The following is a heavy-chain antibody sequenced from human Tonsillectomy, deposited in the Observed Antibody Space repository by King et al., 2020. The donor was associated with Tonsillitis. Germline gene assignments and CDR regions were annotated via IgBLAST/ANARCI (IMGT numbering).Heavy chain of an antibody. V-gene: IGHV3-9*01. CDR3: VKSIDRSSWGVPQTAFDY. Sequence: VQLVESGGGLVQPGRSLRLSCAASGFTFDDYAMHWVRQGPGKGLEWVSSIIWNSGIIDHADSVKGLFTISRDNAKNSLYLQMNSLRAEDTALYYCVKSIDRSSWGVPQTAFDYWGQGTQVFVSS. CDR2: IIWNSGII. J-gene: IGHJ4*02. CDR1: GFTFDDYA. D-gene: IGHD6-6*01.